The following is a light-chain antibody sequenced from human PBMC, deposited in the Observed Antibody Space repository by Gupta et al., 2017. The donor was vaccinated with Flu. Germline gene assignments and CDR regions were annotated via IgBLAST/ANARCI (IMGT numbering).Light chain of an antibody. CDR1: QSIASY. CDR3: QQRYGSSLT. V-gene: IGKV1-39*01. J-gene: IGKJ4*01. Sequence: DIQMTQSPSSLSASVGDRVTITCRASQSIASYLNWYQQKPGKAPHLLIYAASNLPSEVPSRFSGGGSGTDFTLTISSLQPEDFATYFCQQRYGSSLTFGGGTKVEIK. CDR2: AAS.